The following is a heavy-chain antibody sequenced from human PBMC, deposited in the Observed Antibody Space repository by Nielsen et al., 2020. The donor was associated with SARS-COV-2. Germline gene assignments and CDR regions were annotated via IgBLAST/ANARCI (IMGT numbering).Heavy chain of an antibody. CDR1: GFTFSRYG. Sequence: GESLKISCAASGFTFSRYGMHWVRQAPGKGLEWVAVISDDGRNKYYADSVKGRFTISRDSSKNTLYLQMNSLRVDDTAVYYCAKDSEVAGYDHWGQGTLVTVSS. D-gene: IGHD6-19*01. J-gene: IGHJ4*02. V-gene: IGHV3-30*18. CDR2: ISDDGRNK. CDR3: AKDSEVAGYDH.